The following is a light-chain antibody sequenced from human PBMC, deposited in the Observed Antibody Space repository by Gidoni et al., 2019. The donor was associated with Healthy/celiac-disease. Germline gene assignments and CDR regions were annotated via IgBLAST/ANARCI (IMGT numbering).Light chain of an antibody. V-gene: IGKV3-15*01. Sequence: EIVMTQSPATLSVSQGERSTLPCRASQIVSSHLAWYQHKPGQSPRLLIYGASTSATGIPARFSCSGSGTECTLTISSLQSEDFAVYYCQQYNNWPLTFGGGTKVEIK. CDR1: QIVSSH. CDR3: QQYNNWPLT. J-gene: IGKJ4*01. CDR2: GAS.